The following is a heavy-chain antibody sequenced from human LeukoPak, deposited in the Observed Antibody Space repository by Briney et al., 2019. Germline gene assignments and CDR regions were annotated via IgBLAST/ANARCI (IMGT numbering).Heavy chain of an antibody. Sequence: SETLSLTCSVSGGSISGSTYYWGWIRQSPGKGLEWIGYIYYSGSTNYNPSLKSRVTISVDTSKNQFSLKLSSVTAADTAVYYCARDLRGAARPWNFDLWGRGTLVTVSS. D-gene: IGHD6-6*01. CDR3: ARDLRGAARPWNFDL. V-gene: IGHV4-61*01. CDR2: IYYSGST. J-gene: IGHJ2*01. CDR1: GGSISGSTYY.